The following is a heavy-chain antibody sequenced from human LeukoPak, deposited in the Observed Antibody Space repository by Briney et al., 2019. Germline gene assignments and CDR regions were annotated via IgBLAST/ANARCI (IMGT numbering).Heavy chain of an antibody. CDR2: ISLTGET. J-gene: IGHJ4*02. D-gene: IGHD3-10*01. CDR1: GGSISSTNW. V-gene: IGHV4-4*02. Sequence: SETLSLTCDVSGGSISSTNWWSWVRQPPGQGLEWIGEISLTGETNYNPSLNGRVTISVDTSRNQFSLKLSSVTAADTAVYYCARGRLGGSGSYYNVLDYWGQGTLVTVSS. CDR3: ARGRLGGSGSYYNVLDY.